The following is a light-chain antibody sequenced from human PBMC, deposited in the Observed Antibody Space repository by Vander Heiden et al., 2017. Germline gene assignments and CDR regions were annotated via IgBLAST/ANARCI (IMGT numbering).Light chain of an antibody. CDR2: GNS. CDR3: QAYDSSLSASV. CDR1: SSNIGAGYD. J-gene: IGLJ3*02. V-gene: IGLV1-40*01. Sequence: QSVLTQQPSVSGAPGQRDTIACTGSSSNIGAGYDVHWYQQLPGTAPKLLIYGNSKRPSGVPDRFSGSKSDTSASLAITGLQAEDEADYYCQAYDSSLSASVFGGGTKLTVL.